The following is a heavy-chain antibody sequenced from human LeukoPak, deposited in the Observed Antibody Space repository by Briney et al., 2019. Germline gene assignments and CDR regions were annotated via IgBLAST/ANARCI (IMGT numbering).Heavy chain of an antibody. CDR2: IKHDGSEK. Sequence: GGSLRLSCAASGFTFSSYWMSWVRQAPGKGLEWVANIKHDGSEKYYVDSVKGRFTISRDNAKNSLYLQMYSLRAEDTAVYYCVRDSYYDFWSGYPPFEYWGQGTLVTVSS. CDR3: VRDSYYDFWSGYPPFEY. V-gene: IGHV3-7*01. CDR1: GFTFSSYW. J-gene: IGHJ4*02. D-gene: IGHD3-3*01.